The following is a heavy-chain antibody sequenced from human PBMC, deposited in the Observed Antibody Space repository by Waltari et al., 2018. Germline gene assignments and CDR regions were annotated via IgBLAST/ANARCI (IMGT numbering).Heavy chain of an antibody. V-gene: IGHV3-23*04. CDR1: GFTFSSYA. CDR2: ISGSGGST. J-gene: IGHJ3*02. D-gene: IGHD3-9*01. Sequence: EVQLVESGGGLVQPGGSLRLSCAASGFTFSSYAMSWVRQAPVKGLEWVSAISGSGGSTYYADSVKGRFTISRDNSKNTLYLQMNSLRAEDTAVYYCARARSSPIDAFDIWGQGTMVTVSS. CDR3: ARARSSPIDAFDI.